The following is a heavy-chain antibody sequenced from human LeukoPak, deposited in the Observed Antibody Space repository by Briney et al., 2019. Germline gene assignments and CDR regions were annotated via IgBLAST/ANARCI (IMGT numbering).Heavy chain of an antibody. D-gene: IGHD1-26*01. CDR3: VRDRGTYRPIDY. V-gene: IGHV3-7*03. CDR1: GFTFSSYW. J-gene: IGHJ4*02. Sequence: PGGSLRLSCAASGFTFSSYWMSWVHQAPGKGLEWVANIKQDGSEKYYVDSVKGRFTISRDNAQNSLYLQMNSLRAEDTAIYYCVRDRGTYRPIDYWGQGTLVTVSS. CDR2: IKQDGSEK.